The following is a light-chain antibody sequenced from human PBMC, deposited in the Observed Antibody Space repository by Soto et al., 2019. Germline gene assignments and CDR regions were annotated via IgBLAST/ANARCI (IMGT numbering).Light chain of an antibody. V-gene: IGKV3-15*01. J-gene: IGKJ1*01. CDR1: QSVSSN. CDR3: QQYNNWPRT. Sequence: EIVMTNSPATLSVSQWEIATLSCRASQSVSSNLAWYQQKPGQAPRLLIYGASTRATGIPARFSGSGSGTEFTLTISSLQSEDFAVYYCQQYNNWPRTFGQVTKVDIK. CDR2: GAS.